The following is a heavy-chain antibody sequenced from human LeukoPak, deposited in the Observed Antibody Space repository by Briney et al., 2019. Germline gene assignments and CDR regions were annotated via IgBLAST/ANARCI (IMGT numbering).Heavy chain of an antibody. V-gene: IGHV3-43D*03. Sequence: GGSLRLSCVASGFSFSSYAMHWVRQAPGKGLEWVSVISWDGASTSYADSVKGRFTISRDNSKNSLYLQMNSLRAEDNAFYYCAKGPRMVLGTFEYYFDYWGQGTLVTV. CDR3: AKGPRMVLGTFEYYFDY. J-gene: IGHJ4*02. CDR1: GFSFSSYA. CDR2: ISWDGAST. D-gene: IGHD3-10*01.